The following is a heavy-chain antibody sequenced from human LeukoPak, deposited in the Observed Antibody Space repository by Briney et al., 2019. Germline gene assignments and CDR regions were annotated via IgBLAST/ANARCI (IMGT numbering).Heavy chain of an antibody. CDR1: GFTFSDYY. V-gene: IGHV3-11*04. D-gene: IGHD2-2*01. Sequence: GGSLRLSCAASGFTFSDYYMSWIRQAPGKGLEWVSYISSSGSTIYYADSVEGRFTISRDNAKNSLYLQMNSLRAEDTAVYYCAKGRLQGYCSTLSCLNAFDIWGQGTMVTVSS. J-gene: IGHJ3*02. CDR2: ISSSGSTI. CDR3: AKGRLQGYCSTLSCLNAFDI.